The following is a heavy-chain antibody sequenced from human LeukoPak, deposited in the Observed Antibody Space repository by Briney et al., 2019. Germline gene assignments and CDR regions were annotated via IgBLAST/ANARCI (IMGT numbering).Heavy chain of an antibody. CDR1: GFTFSSYG. CDR3: ARGVQLWLLPDHDAFDI. J-gene: IGHJ3*02. Sequence: GGSLRLSCAASGFTFSSYGMHWVRQAPGKGLEWVAFIRYDGSNKYYADSVKGRFTISRDNSKNTLYLQMNSLRAEDTAVYYCARGVQLWLLPDHDAFDIWGQGTMVTVSS. D-gene: IGHD5-18*01. CDR2: IRYDGSNK. V-gene: IGHV3-30*02.